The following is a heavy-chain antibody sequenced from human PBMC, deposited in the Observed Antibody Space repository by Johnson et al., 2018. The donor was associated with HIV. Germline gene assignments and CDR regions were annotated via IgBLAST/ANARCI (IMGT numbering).Heavy chain of an antibody. Sequence: MPLVESGGGLVQPGGSLRLSCAASGFTFSSYGMSWVRQAPGKGLEWVSGVTGTGGDTYYAESVKGRFTIARDKSKNTLYLQMNKLRAEDTAVYFCASQVRGLRLGVDAFDIWGQGTMVTVSS. D-gene: IGHD3-16*01. J-gene: IGHJ3*02. CDR1: GFTFSSYG. CDR3: ASQVRGLRLGVDAFDI. CDR2: VTGTGGDT. V-gene: IGHV3-23*04.